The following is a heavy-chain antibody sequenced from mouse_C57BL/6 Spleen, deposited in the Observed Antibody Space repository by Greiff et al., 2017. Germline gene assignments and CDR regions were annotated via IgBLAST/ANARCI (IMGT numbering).Heavy chain of an antibody. CDR3: AREAGNYVDAMDY. CDR1: GYTFTDYY. CDR2: IFPGSGST. J-gene: IGHJ4*01. D-gene: IGHD2-1*01. Sequence: QVQLQQSGPELVKPGASVKISCKASGYTFTDYYINWVKQRPGQGLEWIGWIFPGSGSTYYNEKFKGKATLTVDKSSSTAYMLRSSLTSEDSAVYFCAREAGNYVDAMDYWGQGTSVTVSS. V-gene: IGHV1-75*01.